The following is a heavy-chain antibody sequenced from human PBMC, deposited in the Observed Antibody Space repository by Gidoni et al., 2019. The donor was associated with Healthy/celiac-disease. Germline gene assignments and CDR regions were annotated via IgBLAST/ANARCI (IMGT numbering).Heavy chain of an antibody. J-gene: IGHJ3*02. Sequence: EVQLLESGGGLVQPGGSLRLSCAASGFTFSSYAMSWVRQAPGKGLEWVSAISGSGGSTYYADSVKGRFTISRDNSKNTLYLQMNSLRAEDTAVYYCAKGVTIFGVVTSHSDIWGQGTMVTVSS. D-gene: IGHD3-3*01. CDR2: ISGSGGST. V-gene: IGHV3-23*01. CDR3: AKGVTIFGVVTSHSDI. CDR1: GFTFSSYA.